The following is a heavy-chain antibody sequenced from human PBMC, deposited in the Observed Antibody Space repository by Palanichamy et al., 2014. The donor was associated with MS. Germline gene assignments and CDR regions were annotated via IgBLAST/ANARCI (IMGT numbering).Heavy chain of an antibody. CDR2: INRYNGNT. CDR1: GHTFTSSGYTFTSYY. D-gene: IGHD3-22*01. CDR3: ARDGEGQWELLLGY. V-gene: IGHV1-18*04. J-gene: IGHJ4*02. Sequence: QVQLVQSGPEVRKPGASVKVSCMASGHTFTSSGYTFTSYYINWVRQAPGQGLEWMGWINRYNGNTKYAEKFQGRVTMTTDTSRTAAYMELRSLRSDDTAVYYCARDGEGQWELLLGYWGQGTPLTVSS.